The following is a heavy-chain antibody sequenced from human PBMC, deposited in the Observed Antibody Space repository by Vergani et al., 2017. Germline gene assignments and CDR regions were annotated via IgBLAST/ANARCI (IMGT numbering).Heavy chain of an antibody. CDR3: ARNHYDSSGYYYFDY. CDR2: IYPGDSDT. D-gene: IGHD3-22*01. V-gene: IGHV5-51*01. Sequence: EVQLVQSGAAVKKPGESLKISCTGSGYSFTSYWIGWVRQMPGKGLEWMGIIYPGDSDTRYSPSFQGQVTISADKSISTAYLQWSSLKASDTAMYYCARNHYDSSGYYYFDYWGQGTLVTVSS. J-gene: IGHJ4*02. CDR1: GYSFTSYW.